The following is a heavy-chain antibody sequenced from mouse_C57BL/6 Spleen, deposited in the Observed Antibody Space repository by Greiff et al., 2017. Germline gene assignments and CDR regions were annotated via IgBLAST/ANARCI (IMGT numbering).Heavy chain of an antibody. V-gene: IGHV3-6*01. Sequence: LMESGPGLVKPSQSLSLTCSVTGYSITSGYYWNWIRQFPGNKLEWMGYISYDGSNNYNPSLKNRISITRDTSKNQFFLKLNSVTTEDTATYYCAEGETAQATFAYWGQGTLVTVSA. CDR1: GYSITSGYY. J-gene: IGHJ3*01. CDR3: AEGETAQATFAY. D-gene: IGHD3-2*02. CDR2: ISYDGSN.